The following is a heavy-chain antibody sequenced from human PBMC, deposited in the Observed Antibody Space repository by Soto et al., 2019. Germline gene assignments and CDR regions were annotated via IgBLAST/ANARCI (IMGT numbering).Heavy chain of an antibody. CDR1: GFTFGIHA. V-gene: IGHV3-23*01. CDR3: GKGSAATNYFYYATDL. J-gene: IGHJ6*02. Sequence: GGSLRLSCAASGFTFGIHAMSWVRQAPGKGLEWVSFISGSGGSTYYADSVKGRFTISRDNSKKTLYLQMNSLRGEDTAVYYCGKGSAATNYFYYATDLWGQGTTVTVSS. CDR2: ISGSGGST. D-gene: IGHD2-15*01.